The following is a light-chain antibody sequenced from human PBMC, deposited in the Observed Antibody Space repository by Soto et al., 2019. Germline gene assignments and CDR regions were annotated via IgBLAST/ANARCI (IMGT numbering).Light chain of an antibody. CDR1: QTISIF. CDR3: QRSYGSPPWT. CDR2: GAS. J-gene: IGKJ1*01. V-gene: IGKV1-39*01. Sequence: DIQMTQSPSSLSASVGDRVTITCRASQTISIFLNWYQQKPGKAPKLLIYGASNLQGGVPSRFSGSGSGTDFTLTISRLQPEDFATYYCQRSYGSPPWTFGQGTKV.